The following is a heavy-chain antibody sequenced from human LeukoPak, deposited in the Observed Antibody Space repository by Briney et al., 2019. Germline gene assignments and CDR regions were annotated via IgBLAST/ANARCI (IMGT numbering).Heavy chain of an antibody. CDR2: IYPGGSET. V-gene: IGHV5-51*01. CDR3: ASAGRDGYNQNFDP. Sequence: GESLKISCKGLGYDFSTYWNAWVRQRPGKGLEWMGIIYPGGSETRYDPSFQGQVTISADRSTSTAYLQWSSLRASDTAMYYCASAGRDGYNQNFDPWGQGTLVTVSS. J-gene: IGHJ5*02. CDR1: GYDFSTYW. D-gene: IGHD5-24*01.